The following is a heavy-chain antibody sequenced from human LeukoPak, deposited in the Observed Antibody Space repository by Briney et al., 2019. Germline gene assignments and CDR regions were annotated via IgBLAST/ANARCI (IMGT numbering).Heavy chain of an antibody. CDR1: GYTFTSYY. J-gene: IGHJ4*02. V-gene: IGHV1-18*04. Sequence: ASVKVSCKASGYTFTSYYMHWVRQAPGQGLEWMGWISAYNGNTNYAQKLQGRVTMTTDTSTSTAYMELRSLRSDDTAVYYCARGPAFYYSGSLFYWGQGTLVTVSS. CDR3: ARGPAFYYSGSLFY. CDR2: ISAYNGNT. D-gene: IGHD3-10*01.